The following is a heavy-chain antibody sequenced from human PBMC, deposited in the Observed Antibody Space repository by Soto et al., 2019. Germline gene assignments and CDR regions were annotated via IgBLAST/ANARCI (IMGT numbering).Heavy chain of an antibody. Sequence: PSETLSLTCTVSGGSISSSSYYWGWIRQPPGKGLEWIGSIYYSGSTYYNPSLKSRVTISVDTSKNQFSLKLSSVTAADTAVYYCARSGELLDYYYYMYVWGKGTTVTVSS. D-gene: IGHD3-10*01. CDR2: IYYSGST. J-gene: IGHJ6*03. V-gene: IGHV4-39*01. CDR1: GGSISSSSYY. CDR3: ARSGELLDYYYYMYV.